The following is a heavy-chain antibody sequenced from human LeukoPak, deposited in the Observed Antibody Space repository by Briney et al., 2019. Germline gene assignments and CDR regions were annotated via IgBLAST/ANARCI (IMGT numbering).Heavy chain of an antibody. CDR1: GFTFSSYA. D-gene: IGHD3-3*01. Sequence: GGSLRLSRAASGFTFSSYAMSWVRQAPGKGLEWVSAISGSGGSTYYADSVKGRFTISRDNSKNTLYLQMNSLRAEDTAVYYCAKTSGLYDLGPWGQGTLVTVSS. J-gene: IGHJ5*02. CDR2: ISGSGGST. V-gene: IGHV3-23*01. CDR3: AKTSGLYDLGP.